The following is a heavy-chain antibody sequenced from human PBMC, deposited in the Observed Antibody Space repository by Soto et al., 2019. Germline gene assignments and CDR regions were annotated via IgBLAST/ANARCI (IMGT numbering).Heavy chain of an antibody. D-gene: IGHD2-21*02. Sequence: VQLMQSGAEVKKPGSSVKVSCKASGGTFSSHSINWVRQAPGQGLEWMGGIITLFGTSNYAQNFQGRVTITADQSTSTAYMALNSLTSDDTAVYSCAREVGYGDFSAALLDWGQGTLVTVSS. J-gene: IGHJ4*02. V-gene: IGHV1-69*01. CDR1: GGTFSSHS. CDR3: AREVGYGDFSAALLD. CDR2: IITLFGTS.